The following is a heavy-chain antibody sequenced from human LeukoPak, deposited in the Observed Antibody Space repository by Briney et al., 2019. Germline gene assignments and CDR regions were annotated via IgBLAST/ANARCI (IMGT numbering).Heavy chain of an antibody. D-gene: IGHD4-17*01. CDR3: AREVDYGDLSDAFDI. CDR1: GFTVSSNY. CDR2: IYSGGST. J-gene: IGHJ3*02. V-gene: IGHV3-53*01. Sequence: AGGSLRLSCAASGFTVSSNYMSWVRQAPGKGLEWVSVIYSGGSTYYADSVKGRFTISRDNSKNTLYLQMNSLRAEDTAVYYCAREVDYGDLSDAFDIWGQGTMVTVSS.